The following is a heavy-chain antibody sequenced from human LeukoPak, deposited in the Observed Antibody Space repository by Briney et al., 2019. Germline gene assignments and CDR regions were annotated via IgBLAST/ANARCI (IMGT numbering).Heavy chain of an antibody. D-gene: IGHD3-22*01. CDR2: IWYDGSNK. J-gene: IGHJ6*02. Sequence: GGSLRLSCAASGFTFSSYGMHWVRQAPGKGLEWVAVIWYDGSNKYYADSVKGRFTISRDNSKNTLYLQMNSLRAEDTAVYYCASSGSSGGSSYYYYYGMDVWGQGTTVTVSS. V-gene: IGHV3-33*01. CDR1: GFTFSSYG. CDR3: ASSGSSGGSSYYYYYGMDV.